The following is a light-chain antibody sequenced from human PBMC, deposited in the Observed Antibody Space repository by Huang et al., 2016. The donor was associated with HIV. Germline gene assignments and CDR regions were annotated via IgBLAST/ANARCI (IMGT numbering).Light chain of an antibody. J-gene: IGKJ4*01. CDR1: QSVSSSY. V-gene: IGKV3-20*01. CDR2: GAS. Sequence: EIVLTQSPGTLSLSPGERATLSCRASQSVSSSYLAWYQQNPGQAPRLLIYGASSRATGIPDRFSGSGSGTDFTRTISRLEPEDFAVYYCQQYGSSPSFGGGTKVEIK. CDR3: QQYGSSPS.